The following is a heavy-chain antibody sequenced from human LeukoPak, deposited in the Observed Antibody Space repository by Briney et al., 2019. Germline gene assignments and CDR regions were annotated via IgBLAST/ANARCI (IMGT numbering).Heavy chain of an antibody. Sequence: GASVKVSCKASGGTFSSYAISWVRQAPGQGLEWMGGIIPIFGTANYAQKFQGRVTITADESTSTAYMELSSLRSEDTTVYYCETYRDAFDIWGQGTMVTVSS. J-gene: IGHJ3*02. CDR1: GGTFSSYA. CDR3: ETYRDAFDI. V-gene: IGHV1-69*13. D-gene: IGHD1-14*01. CDR2: IIPIFGTA.